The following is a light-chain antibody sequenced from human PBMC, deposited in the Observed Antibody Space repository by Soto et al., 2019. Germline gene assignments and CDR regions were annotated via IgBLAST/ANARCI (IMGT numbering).Light chain of an antibody. CDR1: QSISDL. J-gene: IGKJ1*01. V-gene: IGKV1-5*03. CDR2: KAS. CDR3: QQYNGYWT. Sequence: DIQMTQSPSTLSASVGDRVTITCRASQSISDLLAWYQQKPGKAPKLLIYKASSLKSGVPSRFSGSGAGTEYTLTISSLQPDDFAPYHCQQYNGYWTFGQGTKVEIK.